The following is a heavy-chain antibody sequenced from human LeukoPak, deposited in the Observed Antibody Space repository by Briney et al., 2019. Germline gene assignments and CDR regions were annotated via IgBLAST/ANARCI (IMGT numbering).Heavy chain of an antibody. CDR1: GYTFTSYY. Sequence: ASVKVSCKASGYTFTSYYMHWVRQAPGQGLEWMGIINPSGGSTSYAQKFQGRVTMTRDTSTGTVYMELSSLRSEDTAVYYCARAIDMIVVVSGLDAFDIWGQGTMVTVSS. CDR2: INPSGGST. V-gene: IGHV1-46*03. D-gene: IGHD3-22*01. J-gene: IGHJ3*02. CDR3: ARAIDMIVVVSGLDAFDI.